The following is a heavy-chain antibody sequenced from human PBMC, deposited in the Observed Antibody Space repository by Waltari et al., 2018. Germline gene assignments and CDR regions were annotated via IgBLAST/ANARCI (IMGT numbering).Heavy chain of an antibody. V-gene: IGHV3-7*01. J-gene: IGHJ4*02. Sequence: EVQLVESGGGLVQPGGSLRLSCAASGFTFSSYWMSWVRQAPGKGLGWVANIKQGGSEKYSVDSVKGRFTISRDNAKNSLSLQMNSLRAEDTAVYFCARLYNTGWYGIDYWGQGTLVTVSS. CDR3: ARLYNTGWYGIDY. D-gene: IGHD6-19*01. CDR2: IKQGGSEK. CDR1: GFTFSSYW.